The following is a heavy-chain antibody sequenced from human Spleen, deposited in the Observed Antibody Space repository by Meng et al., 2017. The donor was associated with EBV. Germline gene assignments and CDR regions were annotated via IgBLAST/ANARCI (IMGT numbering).Heavy chain of an antibody. J-gene: IGHJ4*02. D-gene: IGHD3-10*01. V-gene: IGHV6-1*02. CDR2: TFKRAKSYN. CDR1: GDSRSSYNAA. Sequence: LEQLGQGRVKSAQPLALICATSGDSRSSYNAAWNCSGQSPPGGLEWLVRTFKRAKSYNDYALSVKSRITVSPDKSKNLFYLHLNSVTPEDTAVHNSAYFGGLPPLCWGQGTLVTVSS. CDR3: AYFGGLPPLC.